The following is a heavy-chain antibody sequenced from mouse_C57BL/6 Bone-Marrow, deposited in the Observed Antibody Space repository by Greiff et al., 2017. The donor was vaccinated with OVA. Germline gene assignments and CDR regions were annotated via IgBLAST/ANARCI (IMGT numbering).Heavy chain of an antibody. CDR1: GYTFTDYE. D-gene: IGHD2-1*01. CDR3: TRGYGNYYAMDY. Sequence: QVQLQQSGAELVRPGASVTLSCKASGYTFTDYEMHWVKQTPVHGLEWIGAIDPETGGTAYNQKFKGKAILTADKSSSTAYMELRSLTSEDSAVYYGTRGYGNYYAMDYWCQGTSVTVSS. V-gene: IGHV1-15*01. CDR2: IDPETGGT. J-gene: IGHJ4*01.